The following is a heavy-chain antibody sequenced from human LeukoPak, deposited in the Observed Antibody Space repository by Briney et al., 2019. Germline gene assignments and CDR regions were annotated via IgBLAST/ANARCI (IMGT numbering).Heavy chain of an antibody. Sequence: PGGSVRLSCAASRFTFRSYSMNWVRQAPGKGREGGSSISSSSSDIYYADSVKGRFTISRDNDKNSLYLQMNSLRDEDTAVYYCARDQSGGNGSLDYCGPGTLVTVSS. CDR2: ISSSSSDI. V-gene: IGHV3-21*01. D-gene: IGHD2-15*01. CDR1: RFTFRSYS. J-gene: IGHJ4*02. CDR3: ARDQSGGNGSLDY.